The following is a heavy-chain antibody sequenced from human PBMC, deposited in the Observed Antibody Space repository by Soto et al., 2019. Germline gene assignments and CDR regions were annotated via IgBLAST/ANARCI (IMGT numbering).Heavy chain of an antibody. J-gene: IGHJ4*02. V-gene: IGHV4-30-4*01. CDR3: ATMGTPVTGLYYFDY. Sequence: SETLSLTCTVSGGSIRSGNYYWSWIRQPPGKGLEWIGFISYSGTTHYSASLRSRVSISVDTSKNQFSLDLSSVTAADTAVYYCATMGTPVTGLYYFDYWGQGTLVTVSS. D-gene: IGHD4-17*01. CDR1: GGSIRSGNYY. CDR2: ISYSGTT.